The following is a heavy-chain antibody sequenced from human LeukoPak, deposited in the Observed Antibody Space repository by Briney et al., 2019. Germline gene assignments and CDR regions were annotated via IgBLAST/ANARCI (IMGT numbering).Heavy chain of an antibody. CDR1: GGSISSVNL. Sequence: SETLSLTCAVSGGSISSVNLWSWVRQPPGKGLEWVGEMYLSGTDTYNPSLRGRVTISVDRSKNQLSLRLRSVTAADTAVYYCAGLVGRYSTGMYYYFDYWGPGTLVTVSS. J-gene: IGHJ4*02. CDR3: AGLVGRYSTGMYYYFDY. V-gene: IGHV4-4*02. D-gene: IGHD1-26*01. CDR2: MYLSGTD.